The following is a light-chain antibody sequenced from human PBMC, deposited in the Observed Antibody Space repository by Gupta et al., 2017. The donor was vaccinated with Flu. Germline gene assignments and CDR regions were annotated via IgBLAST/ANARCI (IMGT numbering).Light chain of an antibody. CDR1: TSNIGANY. Sequence: SVLPHPLSASGTPWPRAALTCPASTSNIGANYVYWYQQLPGTAPKLLIYRNNQRPSGVPDRFSGSKSDTSASLAISGLRSEDEADYYCASWDDSLSGPVFGGGTKVTVL. CDR2: RNN. J-gene: IGLJ3*02. CDR3: ASWDDSLSGPV. V-gene: IGLV1-47*01.